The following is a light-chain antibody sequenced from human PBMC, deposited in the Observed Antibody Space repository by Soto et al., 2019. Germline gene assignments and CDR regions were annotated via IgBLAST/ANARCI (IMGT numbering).Light chain of an antibody. CDR3: QQYNSWPRT. Sequence: EIVMTQSPATLSVSTGERATLSCRASQSVNSNLAWYQQKPGQAPRLLIYGASSRATGIPARFSGSGSGTEFTLTITSLQSEDFAVYYCQQYNSWPRTFGQGTKVDIK. CDR1: QSVNSN. V-gene: IGKV3-15*01. CDR2: GAS. J-gene: IGKJ1*01.